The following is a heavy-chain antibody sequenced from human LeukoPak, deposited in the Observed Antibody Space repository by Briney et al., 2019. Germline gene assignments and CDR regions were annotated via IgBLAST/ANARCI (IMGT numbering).Heavy chain of an antibody. D-gene: IGHD1/OR15-1a*01. V-gene: IGHV3-48*03. Sequence: GGSLRLSCAASGFTFSSYEMNWVRQAPGKGLEWVSYISSSGSTIYYADSVKGRFTISRDNAKNSLYLQMNSLRAEDTAVYYCARSRRAAGTDYWGQGTLVTVSS. CDR2: ISSSGSTI. CDR1: GFTFSSYE. CDR3: ARSRRAAGTDY. J-gene: IGHJ4*02.